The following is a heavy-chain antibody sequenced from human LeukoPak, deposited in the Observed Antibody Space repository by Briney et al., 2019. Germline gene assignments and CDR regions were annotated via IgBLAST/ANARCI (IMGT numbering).Heavy chain of an antibody. Sequence: RTGESLKISCKGSRYSFSNYWIGWVRQMPGKGLEWMGIIYPGDSDTRYSPSFQGQVTISVDKSISTAYLQWGSLKASDTAMYYCARGNYGSGIYYKVAFDYWGQGTLVTVSS. V-gene: IGHV5-51*01. D-gene: IGHD3-10*01. J-gene: IGHJ4*02. CDR3: ARGNYGSGIYYKVAFDY. CDR2: IYPGDSDT. CDR1: RYSFSNYW.